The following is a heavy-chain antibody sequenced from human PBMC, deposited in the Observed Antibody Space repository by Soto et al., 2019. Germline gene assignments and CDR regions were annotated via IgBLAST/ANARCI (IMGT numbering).Heavy chain of an antibody. CDR2: IYWDDAK. CDR1: GFSLSTSRVG. J-gene: IGHJ6*02. V-gene: IGHV2-5*02. Sequence: SGPTLVNPTQTLTLTCTFSGFSLSTSRVGVGWIRQPPGKALEWLAVIYWDDAKTYRPSLKSRLTITKDTSKNQVALTLTNMGPVDTATYYCVQSRCGGDCLQSYSSHSYYGLDVWGQGTTVTVSS. CDR3: VQSRCGGDCLQSYSSHSYYGLDV. D-gene: IGHD2-21*02.